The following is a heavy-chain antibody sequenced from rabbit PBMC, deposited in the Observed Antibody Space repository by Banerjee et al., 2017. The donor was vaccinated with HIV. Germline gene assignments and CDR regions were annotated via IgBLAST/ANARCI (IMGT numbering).Heavy chain of an antibody. D-gene: IGHD8-1*01. CDR3: VRAGVYAGSSSYTGFDFNL. Sequence: QSLEESGGDLVKPGASLTLTCTASGFSFSSSYYMCWVRQAPGKGLEWIACIYTDISGSTDYASWAKGRFTISKTSSTTVTLQMTSLTAADTATYFCVRAGVYAGSSSYTGFDFNLWGQGTLVTV. CDR1: GFSFSSSYY. J-gene: IGHJ4*01. CDR2: IYTDISGST. V-gene: IGHV1S40*01.